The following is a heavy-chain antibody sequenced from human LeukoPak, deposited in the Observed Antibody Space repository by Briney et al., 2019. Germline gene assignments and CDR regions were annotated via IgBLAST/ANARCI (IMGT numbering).Heavy chain of an antibody. Sequence: PGGSLRLSCAASGFTFSDYYMSWIRQAPGKGLEWVSYISSSGSTIYYADSVKGRFTISRDNANNSLYLQMNSLRAEDTAVYYCASVGGIAAGYSSGWYHIDYWGQGTLVTVSS. J-gene: IGHJ4*02. CDR3: ASVGGIAAGYSSGWYHIDY. CDR2: ISSSGSTI. CDR1: GFTFSDYY. V-gene: IGHV3-11*04. D-gene: IGHD6-19*01.